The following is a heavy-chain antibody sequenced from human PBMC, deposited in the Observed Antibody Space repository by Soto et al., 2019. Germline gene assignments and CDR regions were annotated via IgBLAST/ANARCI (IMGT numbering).Heavy chain of an antibody. D-gene: IGHD1-26*01. CDR2: ISGSGDST. CDR3: ARRGSGSYYDY. J-gene: IGHJ4*02. V-gene: IGHV3-23*01. CDR1: GFTFSSYA. Sequence: EVQLLESGGGLVQPGGSLRLSCAASGFTFSSYAMRWVREAPGKGLEWVSAISGSGDSTYYADSVKGRFTDPRDNSKNTLYLQMNSLRSEDAAVDYYARRGSGSYYDYCGQGTLVTVSS.